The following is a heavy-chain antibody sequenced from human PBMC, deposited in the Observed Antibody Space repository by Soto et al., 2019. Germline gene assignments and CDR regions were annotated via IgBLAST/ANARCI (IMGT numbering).Heavy chain of an antibody. Sequence: QVQLQESGPGLVKPSQTLSLTCTVSGGSISSGDYYWSWIRQPPGKGLEWIGYIHYSGSADYNPSLKSRLTISVDTSKNQFSLKLNSVTATDTAVYYCARARSKTEYYCDSWGQGTLVTVSS. J-gene: IGHJ4*02. CDR2: IHYSGSA. D-gene: IGHD3-10*01. CDR1: GGSISSGDYY. CDR3: ARARSKTEYYCDS. V-gene: IGHV4-30-4*01.